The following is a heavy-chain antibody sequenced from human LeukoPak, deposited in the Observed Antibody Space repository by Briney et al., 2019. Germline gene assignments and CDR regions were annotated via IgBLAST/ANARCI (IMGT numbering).Heavy chain of an antibody. CDR3: ARDGNAPDILLRWFGYQGGMDV. J-gene: IGHJ6*02. D-gene: IGHD3-10*01. V-gene: IGHV1-18*01. CDR1: GYTFTSYG. CDR2: ISAYNGNT. Sequence: ASVKVSCNASGYTFTSYGISWVRQAPGPGLEWMGWISAYNGNTNYEQKLQGRVTMTTDTSKSTAYMELRSLRSDDTAVYYCARDGNAPDILLRWFGYQGGMDVWGQGTTVTVSS.